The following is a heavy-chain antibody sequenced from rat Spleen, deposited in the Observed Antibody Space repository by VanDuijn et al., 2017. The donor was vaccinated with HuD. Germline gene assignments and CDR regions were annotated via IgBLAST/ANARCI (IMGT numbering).Heavy chain of an antibody. Sequence: EVQLVESGGGLVQPGRSLKLSCVASGFTFSDYGMNWIRQAPGKGLEWIAFISGSSGPIFYADTVKGRFTISRDNAKNTLYLQLNSLRSEDTALYFCARHLYYGYRGFDYWGQGVMVTVSS. CDR2: ISGSSGPI. V-gene: IGHV5-34*01. D-gene: IGHD1-9*01. J-gene: IGHJ2*01. CDR1: GFTFSDYG. CDR3: ARHLYYGYRGFDY.